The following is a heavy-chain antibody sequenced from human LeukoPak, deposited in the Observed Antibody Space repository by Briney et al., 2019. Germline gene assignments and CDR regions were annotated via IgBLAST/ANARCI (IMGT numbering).Heavy chain of an antibody. V-gene: IGHV3-23*01. Sequence: GGSLRLSCAASGFTFSSYAMSWVRQAPGKGLEWVSGISGSGGSTYYADSVRGRFTMSRDNSKNTVYLQMNSLGADDTAVYYCASMYYYDSSGYAWDWGQGTLVTVSP. CDR2: ISGSGGST. J-gene: IGHJ4*02. CDR1: GFTFSSYA. D-gene: IGHD3-22*01. CDR3: ASMYYYDSSGYAWD.